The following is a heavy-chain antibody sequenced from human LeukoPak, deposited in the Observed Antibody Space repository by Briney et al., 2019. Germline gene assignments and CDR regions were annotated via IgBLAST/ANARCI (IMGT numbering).Heavy chain of an antibody. CDR1: GFTFSSYG. Sequence: QTGGSLRLSCAASGFTFSSYGMHWVRQAPGKGLEWVAVIWYDGSNKYYADSVKGRFTISRDNSKNTLYLQMNSLRAEDTAVYYCARGSRDQHDAFDIWGQGTMVTVSS. V-gene: IGHV3-33*01. CDR2: IWYDGSNK. CDR3: ARGSRDQHDAFDI. D-gene: IGHD6-13*01. J-gene: IGHJ3*02.